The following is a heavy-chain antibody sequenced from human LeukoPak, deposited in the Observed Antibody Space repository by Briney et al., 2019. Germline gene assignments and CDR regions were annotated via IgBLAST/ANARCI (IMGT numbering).Heavy chain of an antibody. J-gene: IGHJ4*02. CDR1: GFTFSSYW. Sequence: PSGGSLRLSCAASGFTFSSYWMSWVRQAPGKGLEWVSYISRDSDRKNYAASVKGRFTTSRDNAKNSLYLQMNSLRDDDTAVYYCARDWEMATIAAAALGYWGQGTRVTVSS. CDR3: ARDWEMATIAAAALGY. CDR2: ISRDSDRK. V-gene: IGHV3-48*02. D-gene: IGHD6-13*01.